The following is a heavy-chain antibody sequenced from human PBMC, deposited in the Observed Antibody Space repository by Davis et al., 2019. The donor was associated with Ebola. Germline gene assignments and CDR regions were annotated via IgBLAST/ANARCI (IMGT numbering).Heavy chain of an antibody. Sequence: GESLKISCAASGFTVSSNYMSWVRQAPGKGLEWVSVIYSGGSTYYADSVKGRFTISRHNSKNTLYLQMNSLRAEDTAVYYCARRLGYCSGGSCYGMDVWGQGTTVTVSS. CDR1: GFTVSSNY. J-gene: IGHJ6*02. CDR3: ARRLGYCSGGSCYGMDV. V-gene: IGHV3-53*04. D-gene: IGHD2-15*01. CDR2: IYSGGST.